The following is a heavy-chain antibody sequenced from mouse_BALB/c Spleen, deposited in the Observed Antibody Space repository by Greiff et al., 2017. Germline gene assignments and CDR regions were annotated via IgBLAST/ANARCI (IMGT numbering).Heavy chain of an antibody. V-gene: IGHV14-3*02. J-gene: IGHJ2*01. CDR2: IDPANGNT. D-gene: IGHD2-14*01. CDR3: ARHYRYDDYFDD. CDR1: GFNIKDTY. Sequence: VQLQQSGAELVKPGASVKLSCTASGFNIKDTYMHWVKQRPEQGLEWIGRIDPANGNTKYDPKFQGKATITADTSSNTAYLQLSSLTSEDTAVYYCARHYRYDDYFDDWGQGTTLTVSS.